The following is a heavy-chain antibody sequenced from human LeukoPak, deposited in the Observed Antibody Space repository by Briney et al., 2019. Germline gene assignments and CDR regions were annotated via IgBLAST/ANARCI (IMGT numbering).Heavy chain of an antibody. Sequence: SETLSLTCTVSGYSISSGYYWGWIRQPPGKGLEWIGSIYHSGSTYYNPSLKSRVTISVDTSKNQFSLKLSSVTAADTAVYYCARLIVGATRGVPSNFDYWGQGTLVTVSS. V-gene: IGHV4-38-2*02. CDR3: ARLIVGATRGVPSNFDY. J-gene: IGHJ4*02. CDR2: IYHSGST. D-gene: IGHD1-26*01. CDR1: GYSISSGYY.